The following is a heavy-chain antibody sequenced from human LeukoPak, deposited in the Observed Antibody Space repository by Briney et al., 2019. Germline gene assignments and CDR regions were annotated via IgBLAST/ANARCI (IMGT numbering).Heavy chain of an antibody. D-gene: IGHD6-13*01. J-gene: IGHJ6*03. CDR2: IKQDGSER. CDR1: GFTFSSYW. CDR3: ARESSSWTYYYYYYYMDV. Sequence: PGGSLRLSCAASGFTFSSYWMSWVRQAPGKGLEWVANIKQDGSERYYVDSVKGRFTISRDNAKNSLYLQMNSLRAEDTAVYYCARESSSWTYYYYYYYMDVWGKGTTVTISS. V-gene: IGHV3-7*01.